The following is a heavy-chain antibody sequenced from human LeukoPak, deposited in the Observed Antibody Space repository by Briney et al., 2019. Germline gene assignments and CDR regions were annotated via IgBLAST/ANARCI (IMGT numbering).Heavy chain of an antibody. Sequence: PSETLSLTCTVSGGSISSGSYYWGWIRQPPGKGLEWIGTIYYLGSTNYNPSLKSRVTISVDTSKNQFSLKLSSVTAADTAVYYCARAGISSRSGWFDPWGQGTLVTVSS. J-gene: IGHJ5*02. CDR2: IYYLGST. CDR1: GGSISSGSYY. D-gene: IGHD6-25*01. CDR3: ARAGISSRSGWFDP. V-gene: IGHV4-39*07.